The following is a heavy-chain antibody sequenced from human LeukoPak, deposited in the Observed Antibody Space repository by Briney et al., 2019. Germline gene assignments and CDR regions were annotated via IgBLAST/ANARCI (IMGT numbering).Heavy chain of an antibody. CDR3: ARYDRSGYSLEL. Sequence: SETLSLTCTVSGGPMSNYYWAWIRQPPGKGLEWIGYIYYTGTTKTNPSLKSRVTTSIDTSKNQLSLKLNSVTAADTAVYYCARYDRSGYSLELWGQGTLVTASS. J-gene: IGHJ4*02. CDR1: GGPMSNYY. CDR2: IYYTGTT. V-gene: IGHV4-59*01. D-gene: IGHD3-22*01.